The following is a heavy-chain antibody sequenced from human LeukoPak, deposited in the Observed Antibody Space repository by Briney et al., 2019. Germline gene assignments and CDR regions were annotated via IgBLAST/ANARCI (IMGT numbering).Heavy chain of an antibody. CDR2: IDSGSTST. Sequence: GGSLRLSCAASAFIFTDYYMSWVRQAPGKGLEWVSFIDSGSTSTKYADSVKGRFSISRDNAKNTLYLHMNSLRAEDTAVYYCARGRLISGWYDDWGQGTLVTVSS. CDR1: AFIFTDYY. D-gene: IGHD6-19*01. V-gene: IGHV3-11*06. J-gene: IGHJ4*02. CDR3: ARGRLISGWYDD.